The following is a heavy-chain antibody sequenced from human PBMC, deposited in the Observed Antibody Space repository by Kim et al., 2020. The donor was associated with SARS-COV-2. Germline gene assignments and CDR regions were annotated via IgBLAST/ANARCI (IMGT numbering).Heavy chain of an antibody. CDR2: ISYDGSNK. CDR1: GFTFSSYA. CDR3: ARDDTGYSSSWLYPVGYFDY. J-gene: IGHJ4*02. Sequence: GGSLRLSCAASGFTFSSYAMHWVRQAPGKGLEWVAVISYDGSNKYYADSVKGRFTISRDNSKNTLYLQMNSLRAEDTAVYYCARDDTGYSSSWLYPVGYFDYWGQGTLVTVSS. V-gene: IGHV3-30-3*01. D-gene: IGHD6-13*01.